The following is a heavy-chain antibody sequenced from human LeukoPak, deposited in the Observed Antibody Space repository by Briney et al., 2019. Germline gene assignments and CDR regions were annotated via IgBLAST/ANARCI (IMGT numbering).Heavy chain of an antibody. V-gene: IGHV3-53*01. CDR2: IYGGGST. J-gene: IGHJ5*02. CDR1: GFTVSSNY. D-gene: IGHD2-21*02. CDR3: ARGAPMTALDP. Sequence: GGSLRLSCAASGFTVSSNYMSWVRQAPGKGLEWVSVIYGGGSTYYADSAKGRFTISTDNSKNTVYLQMTGLTVEDTAVYYCARGAPMTALDPWGQGTLVTVSS.